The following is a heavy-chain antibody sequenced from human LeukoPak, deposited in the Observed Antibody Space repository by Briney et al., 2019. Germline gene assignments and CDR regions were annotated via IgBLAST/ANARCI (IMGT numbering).Heavy chain of an antibody. CDR2: ISSNGGST. CDR3: ARGGYGDYENADFDY. D-gene: IGHD4-17*01. J-gene: IGHJ4*02. CDR1: GFTFSSYA. V-gene: IGHV3-64*01. Sequence: GGSLRLSCAASGFTFSSYAMHWVRQAPGKGLEYVSAISSNGGSTYYANSVKGRFTISRDNSKNTLYLQMGNLRAEDMAVYYCARGGYGDYENADFDYWGQGTLVTVSS.